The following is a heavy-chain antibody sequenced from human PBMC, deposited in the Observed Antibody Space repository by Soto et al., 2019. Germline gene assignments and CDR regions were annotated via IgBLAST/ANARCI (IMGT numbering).Heavy chain of an antibody. V-gene: IGHV4-4*02. Sequence: PSETLSLTCAVSGGSISSSNWWSWVRQPPGKGLEWIGEIYHSGSTNHNRSLNSRVTISVDMSKNQISLKLGSVTAADTAVYYCASLPASQYYHGADVWGQGIRVTVSS. CDR2: IYHSGST. J-gene: IGHJ6*02. CDR1: GGSISSSNW. CDR3: ASLPASQYYHGADV. D-gene: IGHD2-2*01.